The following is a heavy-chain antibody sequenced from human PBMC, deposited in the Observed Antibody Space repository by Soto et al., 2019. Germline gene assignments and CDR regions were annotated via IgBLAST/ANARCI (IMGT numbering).Heavy chain of an antibody. Sequence: VSVKVSCKSSGYTFTGYDMHWVRQAPGQGLEWMGWINPNSGGTNYAQKFQGWVTMTRDTSISTAYMELSRLRSDDTAVYYCARSIAAALDAFDIWGQGTMVTVSS. D-gene: IGHD6-13*01. J-gene: IGHJ3*02. CDR3: ARSIAAALDAFDI. V-gene: IGHV1-2*04. CDR1: GYTFTGYD. CDR2: INPNSGGT.